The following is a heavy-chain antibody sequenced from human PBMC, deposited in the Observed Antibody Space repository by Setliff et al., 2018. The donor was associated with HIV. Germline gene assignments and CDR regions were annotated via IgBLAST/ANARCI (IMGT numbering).Heavy chain of an antibody. CDR1: GFTFRNYK. CDR3: ARDLDYYGPSEAFDI. CDR2: ISIGSGGAI. Sequence: LRLSCAASGFTFRNYKFNWVRQAPGRGLEWVSSISIGSGGAIDYADSVQGRFTISRDNAKNSLYLQMSGLRVDDTAVYFCARDLDYYGPSEAFDIWGQGTMVTVS. D-gene: IGHD3-10*01. V-gene: IGHV3-48*03. J-gene: IGHJ3*02.